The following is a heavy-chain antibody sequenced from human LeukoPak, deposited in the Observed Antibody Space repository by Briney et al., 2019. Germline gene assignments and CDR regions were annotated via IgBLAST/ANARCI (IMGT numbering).Heavy chain of an antibody. CDR1: GYTFTSYD. J-gene: IGHJ4*02. Sequence: ASVKVSCKASGYTFTSYDINWVRQATGQGLEWMGWMNPNSGNTGYAQKFQGRVTITRNTSISTAYMELSSLRSEDTAVYYCARGAIPHGDYHFDYWGRGTRVSVSS. CDR3: ARGAIPHGDYHFDY. D-gene: IGHD4-17*01. CDR2: MNPNSGNT. V-gene: IGHV1-8*03.